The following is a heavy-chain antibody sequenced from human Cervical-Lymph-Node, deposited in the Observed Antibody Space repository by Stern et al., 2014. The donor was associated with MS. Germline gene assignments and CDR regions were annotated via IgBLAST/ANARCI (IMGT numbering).Heavy chain of an antibody. CDR3: ARGDYGGYLDY. J-gene: IGHJ4*02. CDR1: GFPFSNSG. Sequence: QDQLVQSGGGVVQPGRSLRLSCIASGFPFSNSGMHWVRQAPGKGLEWVAVVWHDGSRMFYADAFKSRFTASRDISTNTLYLEMTNLTVDDTAFYYCARGDYGGYLDYWGQGTLVTVSS. CDR2: VWHDGSRM. V-gene: IGHV3-33*01. D-gene: IGHD4-23*01.